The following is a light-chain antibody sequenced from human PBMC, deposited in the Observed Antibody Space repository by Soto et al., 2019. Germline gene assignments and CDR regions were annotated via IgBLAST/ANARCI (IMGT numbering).Light chain of an antibody. J-gene: IGKJ1*01. CDR2: GAS. CDR3: QQYYTYPT. CDR1: QSISDW. Sequence: DIQMTQSPSTLSASVGDRVTITCRASQSISDWLAWYQQKPGKAPQLLIYGASSLESGVPSRFSGSGSGTEFTLTISSLQPDDFATYYCQQYYTYPTFGQGTKVDIK. V-gene: IGKV1-5*01.